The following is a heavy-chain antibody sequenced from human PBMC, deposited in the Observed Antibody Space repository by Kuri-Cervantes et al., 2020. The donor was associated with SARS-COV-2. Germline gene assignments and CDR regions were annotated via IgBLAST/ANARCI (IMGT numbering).Heavy chain of an antibody. CDR3: ARDLHIVVVIAIRDGMDV. V-gene: IGHV1-18*04. CDR2: ISAYNGNT. Sequence: ASVKVSCKASGYTFTGYYMHWVRQAPGQGLEWMGWISAYNGNTNYAQKLQGRVTMTTDTSTSTAYMELRSLRSDDTAVYYCARDLHIVVVIAIRDGMDVWGQGTTVTVSS. CDR1: GYTFTGYY. J-gene: IGHJ6*02. D-gene: IGHD2-21*01.